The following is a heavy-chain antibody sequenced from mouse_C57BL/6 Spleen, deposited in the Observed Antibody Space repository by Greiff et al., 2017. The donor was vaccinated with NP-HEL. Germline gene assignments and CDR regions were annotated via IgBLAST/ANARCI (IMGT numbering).Heavy chain of an antibody. CDR1: GFTFSSYA. CDR3: AREGAYSYFDY. J-gene: IGHJ2*01. CDR2: ISDGGSYT. V-gene: IGHV5-4*01. Sequence: EVMLVESGGGLVKPGGSLKLSCAASGFTFSSYAMSWVRQTPEKRLEWVATISDGGSYTYYPDNVKGRFTISRDNAKNNLYLQMSHLKSEDTAMYYCAREGAYSYFDYWGQGTTLTVSS. D-gene: IGHD2-10*01.